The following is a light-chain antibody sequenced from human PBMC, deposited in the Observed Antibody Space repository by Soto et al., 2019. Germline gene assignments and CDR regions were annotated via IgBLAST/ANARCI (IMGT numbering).Light chain of an antibody. CDR3: QQYKMYSWT. Sequence: NHMTQSPSTLAASLGDRVTVPXRASQSVGTWFVWYQQKQGXAPKXXXDKXSSLETGVPSRLSGSGSATEVTLTSSSMQPDDFVIYDCQQYKMYSWTFGQGTKVDIK. CDR1: QSVGTW. V-gene: IGKV1-5*03. J-gene: IGKJ1*01. CDR2: KXS.